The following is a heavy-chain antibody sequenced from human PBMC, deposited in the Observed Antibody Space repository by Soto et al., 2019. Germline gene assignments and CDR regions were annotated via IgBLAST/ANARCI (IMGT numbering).Heavy chain of an antibody. V-gene: IGHV6-1*01. CDR3: ARESAGTYYFDY. J-gene: IGHJ4*02. D-gene: IGHD6-19*01. CDR1: GDSVSSNSAA. Sequence: QTLSLTCSISGDSVSSNSAAWKWIRQSPSVGFDWLGRAYYRSKWYNDYAVPVKSRITINPDTTKNQISLQVNSVAPEDTAVYYCARESAGTYYFDYWGQGTMVTVSS. CDR2: AYYRSKWYN.